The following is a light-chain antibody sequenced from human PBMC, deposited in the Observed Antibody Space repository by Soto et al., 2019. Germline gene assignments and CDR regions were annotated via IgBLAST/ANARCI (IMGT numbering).Light chain of an antibody. Sequence: ETVLTQSPDTLSLSSWARATFSCRASQSVGINLAWYQQKPGQAPRLLIYGEYYRAAGIPDRFSGSGSGTDFTLTISSLQSEDFAVYCCQQYNDWPPLTFGGGTKVDIK. CDR2: GEY. V-gene: IGKV3-15*01. J-gene: IGKJ4*01. CDR1: QSVGIN. CDR3: QQYNDWPPLT.